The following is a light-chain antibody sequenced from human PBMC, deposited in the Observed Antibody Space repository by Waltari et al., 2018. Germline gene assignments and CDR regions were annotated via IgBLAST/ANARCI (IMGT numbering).Light chain of an antibody. CDR3: CSYAGIYTWV. V-gene: IGLV2-11*01. CDR1: SSDVGRYNY. CDR2: DVS. Sequence: QSALTPPRSVSGSPGQSVTISCTGTSSDVGRYNYVSWFQQYPGKAPKLMISDVSERPSGVPDRFSGSKSGNTASLTISGLQAEDEADYYCCSYAGIYTWVFGGGTQLTVL. J-gene: IGLJ3*02.